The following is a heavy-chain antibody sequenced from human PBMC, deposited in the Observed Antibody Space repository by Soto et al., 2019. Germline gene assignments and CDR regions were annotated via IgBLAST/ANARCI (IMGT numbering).Heavy chain of an antibody. D-gene: IGHD4-17*01. Sequence: QVQLQESGPGLVKPSQTLSLTCTVSGGSISSGGYYWSWIRQHPGKVLEWIGYTYYTGSTYYNPSLKNRVTNSVDTSKNQFSRKLSAVTAAETAGYYRARSTTVVTPDYWGQGTLVTVSS. J-gene: IGHJ4*02. CDR3: ARSTTVVTPDY. V-gene: IGHV4-31*03. CDR2: TYYTGST. CDR1: GGSISSGGYY.